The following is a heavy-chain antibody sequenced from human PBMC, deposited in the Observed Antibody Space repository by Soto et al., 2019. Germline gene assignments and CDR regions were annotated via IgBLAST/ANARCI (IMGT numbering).Heavy chain of an antibody. CDR3: ARNIRSYYDILTGYYPVYYFDY. Sequence: QVTLKESGPVLVKPTETLTLTCTVSGFSLSNARMGVSWIRQPPGKALEWLAHIFSNDEKSYSTSLKSRLTISKYTSKSQVVLTMTNMDPVDTATYYCARNIRSYYDILTGYYPVYYFDYWGQGTLVTVSS. V-gene: IGHV2-26*01. D-gene: IGHD3-9*01. CDR1: GFSLSNARMG. CDR2: IFSNDEK. J-gene: IGHJ4*02.